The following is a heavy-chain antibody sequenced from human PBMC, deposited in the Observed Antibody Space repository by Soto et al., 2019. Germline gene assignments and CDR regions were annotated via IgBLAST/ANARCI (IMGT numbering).Heavy chain of an antibody. CDR1: GGSFSGYY. CDR2: INHSGST. J-gene: IGHJ3*02. CDR3: ARGYCSGGSGYLFSSARAFDI. D-gene: IGHD2-15*01. V-gene: IGHV4-34*01. Sequence: QVQLQQWGAGLLKPSETLSLTCAVYGGSFSGYYWSWIRQPPGKGLEWIGEINHSGSTNYNPSLKRRVTRSVDTSKMQFALKLSSVTAAETAVYYCARGYCSGGSGYLFSSARAFDIWGQGTMVTVSS.